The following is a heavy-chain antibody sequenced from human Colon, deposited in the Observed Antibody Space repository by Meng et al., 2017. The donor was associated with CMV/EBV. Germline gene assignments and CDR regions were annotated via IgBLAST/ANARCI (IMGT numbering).Heavy chain of an antibody. V-gene: IGHV4-30-2*01. Sequence: ISSDDYSWSWIRQPPGKGLEWIGYIYYSGSSWSNPSFKSRLTLSVDRSKKQFSLNLSSVTAADTAVYYCARGGAFYGDYSTFAYFDYWGQGALVTVSS. D-gene: IGHD4-17*01. CDR1: ISSDDYS. CDR3: ARGGAFYGDYSTFAYFDY. CDR2: IYYSGSS. J-gene: IGHJ4*02.